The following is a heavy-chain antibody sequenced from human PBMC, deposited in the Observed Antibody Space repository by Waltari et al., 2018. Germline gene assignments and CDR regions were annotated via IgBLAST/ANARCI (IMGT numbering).Heavy chain of an antibody. CDR2: ISWKGGRK. CDR1: GCLVEAYG. D-gene: IGHD2-2*01. J-gene: IGHJ2*01. V-gene: IGHV3-20*01. CDR3: VREHYHLGYLDL. Sequence: EVQLVESGGRWVRPGGYRRLSCSDHGCLVEAYGMHWVSQAPGKGLEWVSGISWKGGRKGYGDALKGRFNISRDNAKNALYLEINNLRVDDTALYHCVREHYHLGYLDLWGRGTLVTVSS.